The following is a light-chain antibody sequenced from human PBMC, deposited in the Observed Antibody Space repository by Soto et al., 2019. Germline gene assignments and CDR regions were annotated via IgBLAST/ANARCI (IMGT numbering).Light chain of an antibody. J-gene: IGLJ1*01. Sequence: QSVLTQPPSASGSPGQSVTISCTGTSSDVGGYNYVSWYQQHPGKAPKLMIYEVSERPSGVPDRFSGSKSSNTASLTVSGLQAEDEADYYCSSYAGSNNFVFXTGTKV. CDR2: EVS. CDR3: SSYAGSNNFV. CDR1: SSDVGGYNY. V-gene: IGLV2-8*01.